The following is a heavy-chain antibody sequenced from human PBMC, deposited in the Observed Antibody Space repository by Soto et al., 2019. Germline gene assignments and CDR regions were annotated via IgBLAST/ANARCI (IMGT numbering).Heavy chain of an antibody. J-gene: IGHJ2*01. CDR3: TTAPTYLDWYFDL. V-gene: IGHV3-15*07. CDR1: SNAW. CDR2: IKSKTDGGTT. D-gene: IGHD3-16*01. Sequence: SNAWMNWVRQAPGKGLEWVGRIKSKTDGGTTDYAAPVKGRFTISRDDSKNTLYLQMNSLKTEDTAVYYCTTAPTYLDWYFDLWGRGTLVTVSS.